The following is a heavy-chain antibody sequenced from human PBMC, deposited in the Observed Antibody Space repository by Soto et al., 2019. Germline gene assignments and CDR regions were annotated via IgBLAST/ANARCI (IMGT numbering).Heavy chain of an antibody. CDR3: ARIYGTYYDILTGLWGGHFDY. CDR2: IIPILGIA. D-gene: IGHD3-9*01. CDR1: GGTFSSYT. V-gene: IGHV1-69*02. J-gene: IGHJ4*02. Sequence: SVKVSCKASGGTFSSYTISWVRQAPGQGLEWMGRIIPILGIANYAQKFQGRVTITADKSTSTAYMELSSLRSEDTAVFYCARIYGTYYDILTGLWGGHFDYWGQGTQVTVSS.